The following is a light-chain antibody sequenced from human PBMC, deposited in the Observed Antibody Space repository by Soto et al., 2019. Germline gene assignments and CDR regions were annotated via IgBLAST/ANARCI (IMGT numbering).Light chain of an antibody. CDR3: QSYDRSLSGSV. Sequence: QSVLTQPPSVSGAPGQRVTISCTGSSSNIGAGYDVHWYQQLPGTAPKLLIYGNSNRPSGVPDRFSGSESGTSASLAITGLRAEDDADYYCQSYDRSLSGSVFGGGTKLTVL. CDR1: SSNIGAGYD. V-gene: IGLV1-40*01. J-gene: IGLJ3*02. CDR2: GNS.